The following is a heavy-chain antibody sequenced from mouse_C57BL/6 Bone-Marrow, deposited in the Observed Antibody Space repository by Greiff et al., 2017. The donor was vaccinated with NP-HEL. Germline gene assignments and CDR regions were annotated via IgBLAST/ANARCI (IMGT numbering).Heavy chain of an antibody. D-gene: IGHD3-2*02. J-gene: IGHJ2*01. Sequence: EVQLQQSGPELVKPGASVKISCKASGYTFTDYYMNWVKQSHGKSLEWIGDINPNNGGTSYNQKFKGKATLTVDKSSSTAYMELRSLTSEDSAVYYCARNSQLRLDYWGQGTTLTVSS. CDR3: ARNSQLRLDY. CDR2: INPNNGGT. CDR1: GYTFTDYY. V-gene: IGHV1-26*01.